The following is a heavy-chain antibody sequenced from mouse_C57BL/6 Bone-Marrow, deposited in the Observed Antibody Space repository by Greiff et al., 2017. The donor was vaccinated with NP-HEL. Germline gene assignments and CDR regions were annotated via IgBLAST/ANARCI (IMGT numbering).Heavy chain of an antibody. CDR2: ISSGSSTI. D-gene: IGHD1-1*01. CDR1: GFTFSDYG. J-gene: IGHJ4*01. CDR3: ARPYYGSSYDYAMDY. Sequence: EVKLEESGGGLVKPGGSLKLSCAASGFTFSDYGMHWVRQAPEKGLEWVAYISSGSSTIYYADTVKGRFTISRDNAKNTLFLQMTSLRSEDTAMYYCARPYYGSSYDYAMDYWGQGTSVTVSS. V-gene: IGHV5-17*01.